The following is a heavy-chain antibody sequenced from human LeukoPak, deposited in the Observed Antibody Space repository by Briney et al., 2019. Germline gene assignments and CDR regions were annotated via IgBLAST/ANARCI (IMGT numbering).Heavy chain of an antibody. Sequence: GASVKVSCKASGYTFTSYGISWVRQAPGHGLEGMGWISAYNGNTNYAQKLQARVTMTTDTSTSTAYMELRSLRSDDTAVYYCARDPGGFGRRAWAFDPWGQGTLVTVSS. CDR2: ISAYNGNT. CDR1: GYTFTSYG. V-gene: IGHV1-18*01. J-gene: IGHJ5*02. D-gene: IGHD3-10*01. CDR3: ARDPGGFGRRAWAFDP.